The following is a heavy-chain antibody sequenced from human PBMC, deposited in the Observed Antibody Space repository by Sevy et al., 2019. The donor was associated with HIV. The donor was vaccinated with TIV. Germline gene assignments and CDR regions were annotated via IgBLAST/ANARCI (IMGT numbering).Heavy chain of an antibody. J-gene: IGHJ6*02. D-gene: IGHD3-3*01. CDR1: GFIVSSNY. V-gene: IGHV3-53*01. CDR3: ARGMILEGSWYGMDV. CDR2: IYSGGNT. Sequence: GGSLRLSCAVSGFIVSSNYMTWVRQAPGKGLEWVSVIYSGGNTFYADSVRGRFTISRDNSKNTLYLQMNSLRAEDTAVYYYARGMILEGSWYGMDVWGQGTTVTVSS.